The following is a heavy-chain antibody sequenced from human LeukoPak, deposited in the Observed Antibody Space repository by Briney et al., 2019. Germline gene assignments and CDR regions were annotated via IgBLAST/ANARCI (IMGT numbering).Heavy chain of an antibody. D-gene: IGHD6-19*01. V-gene: IGHV4-34*01. CDR3: ARGRISIAVAGTFFDY. CDR2: INHSGST. J-gene: IGHJ4*02. CDR1: GGSFSGYY. Sequence: KPSETLSLTCAVYGGSFSGYYWSWIRQPPGKGLEWIGEINHSGSTNYNPSLKSRVTISVDTSKNQFSLKLSSVTAADTAVYYCARGRISIAVAGTFFDYWGQGTLVTVSS.